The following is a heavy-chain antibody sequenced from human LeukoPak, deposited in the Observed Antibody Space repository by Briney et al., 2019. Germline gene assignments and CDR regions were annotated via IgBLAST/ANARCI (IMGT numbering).Heavy chain of an antibody. D-gene: IGHD2-15*01. J-gene: IGHJ4*02. CDR3: AKGLLGYCSGGSCYPHDY. CDR1: GFTFSSYW. Sequence: GGSLRVSCAASGFTFSSYWMDWVRQAPGKGLVWVSGINSDGSRTRYAESVKGRFTISRDNAKNTLYLQMNSLRAEDTAVYYCAKGLLGYCSGGSCYPHDYWGQGTLVTVSS. V-gene: IGHV3-74*01. CDR2: INSDGSRT.